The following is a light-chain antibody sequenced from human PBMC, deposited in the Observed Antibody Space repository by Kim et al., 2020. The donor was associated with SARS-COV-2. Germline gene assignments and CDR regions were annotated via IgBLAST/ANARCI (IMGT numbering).Light chain of an antibody. V-gene: IGKV3-11*01. CDR1: QSSSTY. J-gene: IGKJ4*01. CDR2: DAS. CDR3: QQRFNWPPLT. Sequence: TPGKRATLSGRASQSSSTYVAWYQQKPGQAPRLLISDASHRATGVPARFSGSGSGTDFTLTISSLEPEDFAVYYCQQRFNWPPLTFGGGTKVDIK.